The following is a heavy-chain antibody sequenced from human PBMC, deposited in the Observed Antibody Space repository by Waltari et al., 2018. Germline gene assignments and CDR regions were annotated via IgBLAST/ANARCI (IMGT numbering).Heavy chain of an antibody. V-gene: IGHV3-74*01. J-gene: IGHJ4*02. Sequence: EVQLVESGGGLVPPGGSLRLSCAASGFTFRSYWMPWVRQAPGKGLVWVSRINSDGSSTSYADSVKGRFTISRDNAKNTLYLQMNSLRAEDTAVYYCALMWAVSEADYWGQGTLVTVSS. D-gene: IGHD1-26*01. CDR3: ALMWAVSEADY. CDR2: INSDGSST. CDR1: GFTFRSYW.